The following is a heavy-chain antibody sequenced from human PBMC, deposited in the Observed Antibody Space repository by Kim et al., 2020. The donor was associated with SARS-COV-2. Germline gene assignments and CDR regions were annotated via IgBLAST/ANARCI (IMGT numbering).Heavy chain of an antibody. CDR3: ARGGRYNSFDP. V-gene: IGHV4-31*02. CDR2: P. J-gene: IGHJ5*02. Sequence: PYYNPSLESRLTISVATSKTHFSLNLASVTAADTAVYYCARGGRYNSFDPWGQGILVTVSS.